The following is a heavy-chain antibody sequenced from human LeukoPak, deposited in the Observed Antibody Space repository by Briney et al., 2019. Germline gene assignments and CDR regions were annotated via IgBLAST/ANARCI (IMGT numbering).Heavy chain of an antibody. CDR2: IIPIFGTA. V-gene: IGHV1-69*13. CDR3: ARDRVAGTAEYFQH. D-gene: IGHD6-19*01. Sequence: ASVKVSCKASGYTFTSYGISWVRQAPGQGLEWMGGIIPIFGTANYAQKFQGRVTITADESTSTAYMELSSLRSEDTAVYYCARDRVAGTAEYFQHWGQGTLVTVSS. J-gene: IGHJ1*01. CDR1: GYTFTSYG.